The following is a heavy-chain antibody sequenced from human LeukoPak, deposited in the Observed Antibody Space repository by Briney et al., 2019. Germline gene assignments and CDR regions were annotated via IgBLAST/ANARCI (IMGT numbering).Heavy chain of an antibody. CDR1: GYTFTGYY. D-gene: IGHD3-16*01. CDR2: ISAYNGNT. CDR3: ARGGGLSYYYSGMDV. J-gene: IGHJ6*02. V-gene: IGHV1-18*04. Sequence: GASVKVSCKASGYTFTGYYMHWVRQAPGQGPEWMGWISAYNGNTNYAQKLQGRVTMTTDTSTSTAYMELRSLRSDDTAVYYCARGGGLSYYYSGMDVWGQGTTVAVSS.